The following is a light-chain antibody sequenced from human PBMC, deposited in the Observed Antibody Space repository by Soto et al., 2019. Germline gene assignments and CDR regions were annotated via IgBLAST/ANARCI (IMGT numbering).Light chain of an antibody. CDR2: AVS. J-gene: IGLJ2*01. Sequence: QSALTQPASVSASPGQSITISCTGTSSDIGGYNYVSWYQQHPGKAPKLVIYAVSNRPSGVSNRFSGSKSGNTASLTISGLQPEDEADYYCNSYTSITTLGIFGGGTKVTVL. CDR1: SSDIGGYNY. V-gene: IGLV2-14*01. CDR3: NSYTSITTLGI.